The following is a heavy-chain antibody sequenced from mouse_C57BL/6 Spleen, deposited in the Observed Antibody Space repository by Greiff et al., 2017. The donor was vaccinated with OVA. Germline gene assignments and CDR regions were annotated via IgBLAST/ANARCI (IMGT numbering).Heavy chain of an antibody. Sequence: VQLQQSGPELVKPGASVKISCKASGYSFTGYYMNWVKQSPEKSLEWIGEITPSTGGTTYNQKFKAKATLTVDKSSSTAYMQRKSRTSEDSAVYYCARKCYYDYDTWVAYWGQGTLVTVSA. CDR1: GYSFTGYY. V-gene: IGHV1-42*01. CDR3: ARKCYYDYDTWVAY. D-gene: IGHD2-4*01. CDR2: ITPSTGGT. J-gene: IGHJ3*01.